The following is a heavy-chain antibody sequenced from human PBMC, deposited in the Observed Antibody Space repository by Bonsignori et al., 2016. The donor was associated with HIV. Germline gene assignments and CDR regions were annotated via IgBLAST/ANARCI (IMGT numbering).Heavy chain of an antibody. D-gene: IGHD3-9*01. J-gene: IGHJ4*02. CDR1: GDFISNHF. CDR2: IHKDGYT. Sequence: QVQLQQSGPGLVKPSETLSLMCTVSGDFISNHFWSWVRQPAGQGLEWIGRIHKDGYTHYNPSLQSRITMSIDTSKGQFSLKLRSVSAADTAIYYCARDEVLTTLRYYFDSWGQGVLVIVSS. V-gene: IGHV4-4*07. CDR3: ARDEVLTTLRYYFDS.